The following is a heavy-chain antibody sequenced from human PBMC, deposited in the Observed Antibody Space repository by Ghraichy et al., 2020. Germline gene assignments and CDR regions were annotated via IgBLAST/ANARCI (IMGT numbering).Heavy chain of an antibody. CDR2: INPSAASS. CDR1: GYIFSTYY. Sequence: ASVKVSCKASGYIFSTYYIHWVRQAPGQGLEWMGIINPSAASSNYAQKFQDRVTMTRDTSTSTVYMELSSLRSEDTAVYYCARDAGYSSSWYYFDYWGQGTLVTVSS. D-gene: IGHD6-13*01. J-gene: IGHJ4*02. V-gene: IGHV1-46*01. CDR3: ARDAGYSSSWYYFDY.